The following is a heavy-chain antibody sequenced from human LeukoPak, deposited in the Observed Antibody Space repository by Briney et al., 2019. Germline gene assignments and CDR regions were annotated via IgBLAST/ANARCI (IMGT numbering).Heavy chain of an antibody. Sequence: GASVKVSCKASGYTFTGYYMHWVRQAPGQGLEWVGWINPNTGGTNYAQKFQGRVTMTRDTSISTAYMEVSRLISDDTAVYYCARTHATHGHEYWGQGTLVTVSS. CDR3: ARTHATHGHEY. D-gene: IGHD2-2*01. CDR1: GYTFTGYY. V-gene: IGHV1-2*02. CDR2: INPNTGGT. J-gene: IGHJ4*02.